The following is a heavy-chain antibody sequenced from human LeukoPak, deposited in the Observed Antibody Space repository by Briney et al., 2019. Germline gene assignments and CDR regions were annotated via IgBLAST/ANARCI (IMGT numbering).Heavy chain of an antibody. J-gene: IGHJ6*02. D-gene: IGHD5-12*01. CDR2: ISSSGSTI. V-gene: IGHV3-11*01. CDR3: ARVYSGYDFLAMDV. CDR1: GFTFSDYY. Sequence: PGGSLRLSCAASGFTFSDYYMSWIRQAPGKGLEWVSYISSSGSTIYYADPVKGRFTISRDNAKDSLYLQMNSLRAEDTAVYYCARVYSGYDFLAMDVWGQGTTVTVSS.